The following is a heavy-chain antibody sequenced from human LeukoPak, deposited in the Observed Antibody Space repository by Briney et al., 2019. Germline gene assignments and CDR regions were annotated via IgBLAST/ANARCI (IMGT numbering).Heavy chain of an antibody. V-gene: IGHV3-48*03. D-gene: IGHD3-16*02. CDR1: GFTFSSYE. Sequence: GGSLRLSCAASGFTFSSYEMNWVRQAPGKGLEWVSYISTSGTTIYYADSVKGRFTISRDNAKDSLYLQMNSLRAEDTAVYYCARAYTFGGVIVAFDYWGQGTLVTVAS. J-gene: IGHJ4*02. CDR2: ISTSGTTI. CDR3: ARAYTFGGVIVAFDY.